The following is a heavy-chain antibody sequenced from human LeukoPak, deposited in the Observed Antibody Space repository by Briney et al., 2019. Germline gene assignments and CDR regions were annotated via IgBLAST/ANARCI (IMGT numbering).Heavy chain of an antibody. CDR2: ISWNSGSI. D-gene: IGHD5-12*01. V-gene: IGHV3-9*01. Sequence: PGGSLRLSCAASGFTFDDYAMHWVRQAPGKGLEWVSGISWNSGSIGYADSVKGRFTISRDNAKNSLYLQMNSLRAEDTALYYCAKGSGGGYAPLDYWGQGTLVTVSS. CDR1: GFTFDDYA. CDR3: AKGSGGGYAPLDY. J-gene: IGHJ4*02.